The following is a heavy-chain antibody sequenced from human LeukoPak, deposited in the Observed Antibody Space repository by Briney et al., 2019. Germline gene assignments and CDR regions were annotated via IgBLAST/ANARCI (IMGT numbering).Heavy chain of an antibody. V-gene: IGHV1-2*02. CDR3: ARARVQGVRGDY. J-gene: IGHJ4*02. D-gene: IGHD3-10*01. CDR2: INPNSGGT. CDR1: GYTFTGYY. Sequence: GASVKVSCKASGYTFTGYYMHWVRQAPGQGLEWMGWINPNSGGTNYAQKFQGRVTMTRNTSISTAYMELSSLRSEDTAVYYCARARVQGVRGDYWGQGTLVTVSS.